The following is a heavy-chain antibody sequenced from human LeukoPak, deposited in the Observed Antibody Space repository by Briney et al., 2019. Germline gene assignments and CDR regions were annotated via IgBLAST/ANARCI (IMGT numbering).Heavy chain of an antibody. CDR1: GDSISSHY. D-gene: IGHD6-19*01. V-gene: IGHV4-4*07. CDR2: IYTSGRT. J-gene: IGHJ3*02. Sequence: SETLSLTCTVSGDSISSHYWNWIRHPAGKGLEWIGRIYTSGRTNYSPSLKSRVSMSMDTSTNGLSLKLSSVTAADTAVYYCARDTAVSGVDAFDIWDQGTMVTVSS. CDR3: ARDTAVSGVDAFDI.